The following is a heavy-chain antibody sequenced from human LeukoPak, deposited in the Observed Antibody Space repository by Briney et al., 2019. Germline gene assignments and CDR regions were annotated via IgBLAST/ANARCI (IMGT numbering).Heavy chain of an antibody. Sequence: SETRSLTCTVSGGSISSGGYYWSWIRHPPGKGLEWIGYIYYSGSTYYNPSLKSRVTISVDTSKNQFSLKLSSVTAADTAVYYCARSIAARRTYYFDYWGQGTLVTVSS. V-gene: IGHV4-31*03. CDR3: ARSIAARRTYYFDY. CDR1: GGSISSGGYY. J-gene: IGHJ4*02. CDR2: IYYSGST. D-gene: IGHD6-6*01.